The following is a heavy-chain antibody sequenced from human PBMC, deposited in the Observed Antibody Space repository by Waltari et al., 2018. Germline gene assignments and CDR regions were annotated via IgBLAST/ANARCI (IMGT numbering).Heavy chain of an antibody. J-gene: IGHJ4*02. D-gene: IGHD3-10*01. CDR1: GGSFSGYY. CDR3: ARCRFGGPHPAESVFDY. CDR2: INHSGST. V-gene: IGHV4-34*01. Sequence: QVQLQQGGAGLLKPSETLSLTCAVYGGSFSGYYWSWIRQTPGKGLEWIGEINHSGSTNYNPSLKSRVTISVDTSKNQFSLKLSSVTAADTAVYYCARCRFGGPHPAESVFDYWGQGTLVTVSS.